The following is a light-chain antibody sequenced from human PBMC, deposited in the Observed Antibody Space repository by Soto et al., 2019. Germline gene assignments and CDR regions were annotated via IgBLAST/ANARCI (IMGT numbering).Light chain of an antibody. CDR3: QQYYTTPFT. CDR2: WAS. V-gene: IGKV4-1*01. J-gene: IGKJ3*01. Sequence: DIVMTQSPDSLDVSLGDRATIDCKSSQSVLYSSNNKNYLAWYQQKPGQPPKLLIYWASTRKSGVPDRFSGSGSDTDFPLTISSLQAEDVAVYYCQQYYTTPFTFGPGTKVDIK. CDR1: QSVLYSSNNKNY.